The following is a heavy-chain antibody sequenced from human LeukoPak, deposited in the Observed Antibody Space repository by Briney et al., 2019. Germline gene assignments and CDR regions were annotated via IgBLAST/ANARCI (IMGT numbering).Heavy chain of an antibody. CDR1: GGSFSGYY. CDR3: ARHPPYYYDSSGFDY. V-gene: IGHV4-34*01. J-gene: IGHJ4*02. Sequence: PSETLSLTCAVYGGSFSGYYWSWIRQPPGKGLEWIGEMNHSGSTNYNPSLKSRVTISVDTSKNQFSLKLSSVTAADTAVYYCARHPPYYYDSSGFDYWGQGTLVTVSS. CDR2: MNHSGST. D-gene: IGHD3-22*01.